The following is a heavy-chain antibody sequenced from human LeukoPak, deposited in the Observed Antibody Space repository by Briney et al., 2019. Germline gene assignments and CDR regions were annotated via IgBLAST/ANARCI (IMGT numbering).Heavy chain of an antibody. J-gene: IGHJ5*02. V-gene: IGHV1-2*02. CDR3: ARRYGSGTVWFDP. CDR2: INSNSGGT. CDR1: GYTFTDYY. D-gene: IGHD3-10*01. Sequence: ASVKVSCKASGYTFTDYYMHWVRQAPGQGLEWMGWINSNSGGTNYAQKFQGRVSMTRDTSISTAYMELSLRSDDTAVYYCARRYGSGTVWFDPWGQGTLVTVSS.